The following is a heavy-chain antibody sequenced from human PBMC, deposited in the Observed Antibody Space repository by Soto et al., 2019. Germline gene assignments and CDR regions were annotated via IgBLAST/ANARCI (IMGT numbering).Heavy chain of an antibody. CDR2: INPDAGAT. V-gene: IGHV1-46*01. J-gene: IGHJ5*02. Sequence: QVQLVQSGAEVKKPGASVTVSCKASAYSFTTYHIHWVRQAPGQGLEWMGLINPDAGATNYAQRFQGRLRLTRDTSTSTVDMELRSLTFDDTAVYYCARGDIVLVPASEGNWFDPWGQGTLVTVS. CDR3: ARGDIVLVPASEGNWFDP. CDR1: AYSFTTYH. D-gene: IGHD2-2*01.